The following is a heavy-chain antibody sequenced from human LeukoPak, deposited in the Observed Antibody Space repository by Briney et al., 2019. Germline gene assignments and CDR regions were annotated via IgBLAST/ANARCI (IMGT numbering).Heavy chain of an antibody. CDR3: ARFGLVLRFDY. CDR1: GFTFSSYS. J-gene: IGHJ4*02. CDR2: ISSSSSYI. D-gene: IGHD3/OR15-3a*01. V-gene: IGHV3-21*01. Sequence: PGGSLRLSCAASGFTFSSYSMNWVRRAPGKGLEWVSSISSSSSYIDYADSVKGRFTISRDNAKNSLYLQMNSLRAEDTAVYYCARFGLVLRFDYWGQGTLVTVSS.